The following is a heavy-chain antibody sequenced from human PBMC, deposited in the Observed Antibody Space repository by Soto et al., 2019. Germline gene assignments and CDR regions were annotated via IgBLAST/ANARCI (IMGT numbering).Heavy chain of an antibody. CDR2: ISYDGSNK. CDR3: ARGYGDYHYYGMDV. V-gene: IGHV3-30*03. Sequence: GGSLRLSCAASGFTFSSYGMHWVRQAPGKGLEWVAVISYDGSNKYYADSVKGRFTISRDNSKNTLYLQMNSLRAEDTAVYYCARGYGDYHYYGMDVWGQGTTVTVSS. CDR1: GFTFSSYG. J-gene: IGHJ6*02. D-gene: IGHD4-17*01.